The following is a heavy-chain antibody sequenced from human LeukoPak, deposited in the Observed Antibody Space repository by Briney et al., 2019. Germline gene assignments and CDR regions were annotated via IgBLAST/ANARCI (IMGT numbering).Heavy chain of an antibody. J-gene: IGHJ4*02. CDR2: IIPIFGTA. D-gene: IGHD5-12*01. CDR1: GGTFSRYA. Sequence: SVKVSCKASGGTFSRYAISWVRQALGQGLEWMGGIIPIFGTANYAQKFQGRVTITADESTSTAYMEVSSLRSEDTAVYYCARAYSGYDFFDYWGQGILVTVSS. V-gene: IGHV1-69*13. CDR3: ARAYSGYDFFDY.